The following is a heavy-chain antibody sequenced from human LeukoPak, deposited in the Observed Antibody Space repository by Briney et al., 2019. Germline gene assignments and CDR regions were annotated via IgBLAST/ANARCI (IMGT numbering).Heavy chain of an antibody. V-gene: IGHV7-4-1*02. D-gene: IGHD5-24*01. CDR3: ARAPGAWGDGLFDY. CDR1: GYTFTTYD. Sequence: ASVKVSCKTSGYTFTTYDINWVRQAPGQGLEWMGWINTNTGNPTYAQGSTGRFVFSLDTSVSTAYLQISSLKAEDTAVYYCARAPGAWGDGLFDYWGQGTLVTVSS. J-gene: IGHJ4*02. CDR2: INTNTGNP.